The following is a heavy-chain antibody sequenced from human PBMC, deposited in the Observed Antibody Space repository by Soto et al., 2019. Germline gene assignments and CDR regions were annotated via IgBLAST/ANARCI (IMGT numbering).Heavy chain of an antibody. CDR2: IWYDGSNK. V-gene: IGHV3-33*01. CDR3: ARDISRSYSTIYGRDV. Sequence: QVQLVESGGGVVQPGRSLRLSCAASGFTFSSYGMHWVRQAPGKGLEWVALIWYDGSNKYYADSVKGRFTISRDNSKNTLYLQMNRLRAEDAAVYYCARDISRSYSTIYGRDVWGQGATVTVSS. J-gene: IGHJ6*02. CDR1: GFTFSSYG. D-gene: IGHD1-26*01.